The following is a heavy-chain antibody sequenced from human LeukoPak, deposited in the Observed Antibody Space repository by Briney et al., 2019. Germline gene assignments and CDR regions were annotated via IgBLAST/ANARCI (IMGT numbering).Heavy chain of an antibody. D-gene: IGHD2-15*01. J-gene: IGHJ6*04. CDR1: VGSISSYY. CDR2: IYYSGST. Sequence: SQTLSLTCTVSVGSISSYYWSWIRQPPGKGLEWVGYIYYSGSTNYNPSLKSRVTISVDTSKNLFSLKLSSVTAADTAVYYCASSKGYCSGGSCLDVWGKGTTVTISS. V-gene: IGHV4-59*01. CDR3: ASSKGYCSGGSCLDV.